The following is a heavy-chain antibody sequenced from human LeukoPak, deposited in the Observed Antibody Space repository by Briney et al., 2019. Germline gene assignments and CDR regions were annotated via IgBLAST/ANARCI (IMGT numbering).Heavy chain of an antibody. V-gene: IGHV4-34*01. CDR2: INHSGST. D-gene: IGHD4-17*01. Sequence: SETLSLTCAVYGGSFSGYYWSWVRQPPGKGLEWIGEINHSGSTNYNPSLKSRVNISVDTSKNQFSLKLSSVTAADTAVYYCARGTMTTVTYFFDYWGQGTLVTVSS. J-gene: IGHJ4*02. CDR3: ARGTMTTVTYFFDY. CDR1: GGSFSGYY.